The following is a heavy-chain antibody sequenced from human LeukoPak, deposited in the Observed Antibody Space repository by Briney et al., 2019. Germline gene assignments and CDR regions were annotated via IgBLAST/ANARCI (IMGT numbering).Heavy chain of an antibody. J-gene: IGHJ5*02. CDR2: IYYSGST. V-gene: IGHV4-59*08. D-gene: IGHD3-3*01. CDR1: GGFISSYY. CDR3: ARLTYYDFWSGYYGFHDRGCWFDP. Sequence: PSETLSLTCTVSGGFISSYYWSWIRQPPGKGLEWIGYIYYSGSTNYNPSLKSRVTISVDTSKNQFSLKLSSVTAADTAVYYCARLTYYDFWSGYYGFHDRGCWFDPWGQGTLVTVSS.